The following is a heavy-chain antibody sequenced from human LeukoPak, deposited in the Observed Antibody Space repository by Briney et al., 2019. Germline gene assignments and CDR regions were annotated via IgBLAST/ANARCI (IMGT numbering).Heavy chain of an antibody. V-gene: IGHV3-30*18. J-gene: IGHJ4*02. CDR2: ISYDGSKK. CDR1: GFTFSSYG. CDR3: AKLGFDSSGSHSLVDY. D-gene: IGHD3-22*01. Sequence: PGGSLRLSCAASGFTFSSYGMHWVRQAPGRGLEWVGFISYDGSKKFYADFVKGRFSISRDNSKNTLYVQMNSLGAEDTALYYCAKLGFDSSGSHSLVDYWGQGTLVTVSS.